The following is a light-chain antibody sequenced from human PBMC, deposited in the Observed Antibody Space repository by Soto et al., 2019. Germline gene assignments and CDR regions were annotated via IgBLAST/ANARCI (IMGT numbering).Light chain of an antibody. J-gene: IGLJ3*02. CDR3: GTWHSGLNPWV. CDR1: SSNIGESY. Sequence: QSVLTQPPSVSAAPGQKITISCSGSSSNIGESYVSWYQQIPGTAPKLLIYEDNKRPSGIPDRFSGSKSGTSATLGITGLQTGDEADYYCGTWHSGLNPWVFGGGTKVTVL. V-gene: IGLV1-51*02. CDR2: EDN.